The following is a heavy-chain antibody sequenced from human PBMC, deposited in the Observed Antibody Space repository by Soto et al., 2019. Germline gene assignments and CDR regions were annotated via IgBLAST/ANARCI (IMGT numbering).Heavy chain of an antibody. D-gene: IGHD3-22*01. J-gene: IGHJ5*02. V-gene: IGHV1-69*01. Sequence: QVQLVQSGAEVKKPGSSVKVSCKASGDTFSSFTINWVRQAPGQGLEWMGGIVPLFGSSTYAQKFQGRVTITADASTSTFYMELTNLRSEDTALYYCAREYDTSGSYSWFDPWGQGTLVTVSS. CDR3: AREYDTSGSYSWFDP. CDR1: GDTFSSFT. CDR2: IVPLFGSS.